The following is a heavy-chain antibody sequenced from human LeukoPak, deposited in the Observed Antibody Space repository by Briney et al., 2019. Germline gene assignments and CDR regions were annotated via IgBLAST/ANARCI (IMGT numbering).Heavy chain of an antibody. Sequence: GGSLRLSCAASGFTFSSYAMGWVRQAPGKGLEWVSSISGSGGSTSYADSVKGRFTISRDNAKNSLYLQMNSLRAEDTAVYYCARDGRSTGIVGATDWYFDLWGRGTLVTVSS. CDR1: GFTFSSYA. V-gene: IGHV3-23*01. CDR2: ISGSGGST. CDR3: ARDGRSTGIVGATDWYFDL. J-gene: IGHJ2*01. D-gene: IGHD1-26*01.